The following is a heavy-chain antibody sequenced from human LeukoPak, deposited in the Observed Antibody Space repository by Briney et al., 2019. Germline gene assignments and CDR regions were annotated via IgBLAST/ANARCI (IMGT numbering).Heavy chain of an antibody. CDR2: IYSGGRT. V-gene: IGHV3-66*02. CDR3: ARDHSSSLPD. Sequence: GGSLRLSCAAAALTVSSNYMSWVRQAPGKGMEWVSVIYSGGRTYYADSVKGRFTISRDNSKNTLYLQMNSVRAEDTAVYYCARDHSSSLPDWGQGTMVTVSS. CDR1: ALTVSSNY. D-gene: IGHD6-13*01. J-gene: IGHJ3*01.